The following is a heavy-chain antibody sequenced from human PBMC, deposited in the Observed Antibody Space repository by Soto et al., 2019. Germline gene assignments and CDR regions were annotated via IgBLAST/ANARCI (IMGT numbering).Heavy chain of an antibody. CDR2: IYYSGST. J-gene: IGHJ5*02. Sequence: PSETLSLTCTVSGGSISSGGYYWSWIRQHPGKGLEWIGYIYYSGSTYYNPSLKSRVTISVDTSKNQFSLKLSSVTAADTAVYYCARDPGRRIAAAGTLDWFDPWGQGTLVTVSS. CDR3: ARDPGRRIAAAGTLDWFDP. CDR1: GGSISSGGYY. V-gene: IGHV4-31*03. D-gene: IGHD6-13*01.